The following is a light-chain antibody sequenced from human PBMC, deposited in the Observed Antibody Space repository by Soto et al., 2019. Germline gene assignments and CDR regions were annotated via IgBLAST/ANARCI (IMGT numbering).Light chain of an antibody. V-gene: IGKV3-11*01. J-gene: IGKJ3*01. CDR2: DAS. CDR1: QSVSSY. CDR3: QQRSNWPRT. Sequence: EIVLTQSPTTLSLSPGEIATLSFRASQSVSSYLAWYQQKPGQAPRLLIYDASNRATGIPARFSGSGSGTDFTLTISSLEPEDFAVYYCQQRSNWPRTFGPGTKVDI.